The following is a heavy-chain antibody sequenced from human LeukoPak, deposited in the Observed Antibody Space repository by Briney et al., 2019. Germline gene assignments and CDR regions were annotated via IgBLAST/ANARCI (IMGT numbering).Heavy chain of an antibody. CDR3: AKDEWYSSGWLFDY. D-gene: IGHD6-19*01. J-gene: IGHJ4*02. CDR2: TRKDVTNK. V-gene: IGHV3-30*02. Sequence: GGSLTLSCAASGFTLRSYCMHGVRQAPDKGLEGVAFTRKDVTNKYHADSVKGRFTISTDNSKNPADTKMNSLMANDTAVYYCAKDEWYSSGWLFDYWGQGTLVTVSS. CDR1: GFTLRSYC.